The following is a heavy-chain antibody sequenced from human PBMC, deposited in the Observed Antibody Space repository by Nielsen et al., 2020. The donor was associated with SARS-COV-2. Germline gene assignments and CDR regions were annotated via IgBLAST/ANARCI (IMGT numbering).Heavy chain of an antibody. CDR2: IYYSGST. V-gene: IGHV4-59*12. Sequence: SETLSLTCTVSGGSISSYYWSWIRQPPGKGLEWIGYIYYSGSTNYNPSLKSRVTISVDTSKNQFSLKLSSVTAADTAVYYCAVYYYYGMDVWGQGTTVTVSS. CDR1: GGSISSYY. J-gene: IGHJ6*02. CDR3: AVYYYYGMDV.